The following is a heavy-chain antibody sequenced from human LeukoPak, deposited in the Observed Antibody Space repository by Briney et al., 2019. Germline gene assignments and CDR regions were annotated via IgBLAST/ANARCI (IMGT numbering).Heavy chain of an antibody. V-gene: IGHV4-38-2*01. CDR1: GYFISSGYY. J-gene: IGHJ5*02. CDR3: ARAHTVVVPPAIRDLWGNSWFDP. D-gene: IGHD2-2*02. Sequence: SETLSLTCAVYGYFISSGYYWGWLRQPPGKGLERIGINYYSGHTYNYPSLKRQVTITVDTSKTQYSLELISVSAPVAAVYYCARAHTVVVPPAIRDLWGNSWFDPWGQGTRVTVSS. CDR2: NYYSGHT.